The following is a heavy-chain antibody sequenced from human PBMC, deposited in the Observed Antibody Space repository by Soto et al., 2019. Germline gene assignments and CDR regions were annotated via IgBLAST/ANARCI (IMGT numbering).Heavy chain of an antibody. Sequence: EVQLVESGGGLVQPGGSLRLSCAASGFTFSDYWMHWVRQAPGKGPVWVSRINSDASSTSYADSVKGRFTIFRDNAKNTLYLQMNSLRAEDTAVYYCARDPAPIGWYDYWGQGTLDTVSS. D-gene: IGHD6-19*01. J-gene: IGHJ4*02. V-gene: IGHV3-74*01. CDR2: INSDASST. CDR1: GFTFSDYW. CDR3: ARDPAPIGWYDY.